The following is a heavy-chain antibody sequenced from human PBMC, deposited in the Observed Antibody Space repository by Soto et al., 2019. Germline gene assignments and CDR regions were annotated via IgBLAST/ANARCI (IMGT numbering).Heavy chain of an antibody. J-gene: IGHJ4*02. D-gene: IGHD3-10*01. CDR1: GYTFTSYG. CDR3: ARHNRTPLLWFGELSS. V-gene: IGHV1-18*01. Sequence: WASVKVSCKASGYTFTSYGISWVRQAPGQGLGWMGWISAYNGNTNYAQKLQGRVTMTTDTSTSTAYMELRSLRSDDTAVYYCARHNRTPLLWFGELSSWGQGTLVTVSS. CDR2: ISAYNGNT.